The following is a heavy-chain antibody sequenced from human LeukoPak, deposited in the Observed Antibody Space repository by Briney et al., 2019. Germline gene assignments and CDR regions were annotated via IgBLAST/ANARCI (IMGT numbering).Heavy chain of an antibody. V-gene: IGHV3-53*04. J-gene: IGHJ4*02. CDR1: GFTVSSNY. D-gene: IGHD6-19*01. CDR2: IYSASNT. CDR3: VRGGTPGYSSGRIDY. Sequence: GGSLRLSCVASGFTVSSNYMSWVRQAPGKGLEWVSVIYSASNTYYADSVKGRFTISRHNSKNTLYLQMNSLRVEDTAVYYCVRGGTPGYSSGRIDYWGQGTLVTVSS.